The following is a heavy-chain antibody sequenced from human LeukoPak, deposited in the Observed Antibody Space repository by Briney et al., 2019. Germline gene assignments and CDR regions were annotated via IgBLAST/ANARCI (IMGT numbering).Heavy chain of an antibody. V-gene: IGHV1-69*06. Sequence: ASVKVSCKASGGTFSSYAISWVRQAPGQGLEWMGGIIPIFGTANYAQKFQDRVTITADKSTSTAYMELSSLRSEDTAVYYCARVDGSGGMDVWGKGTTVTVSS. D-gene: IGHD3-10*01. CDR3: ARVDGSGGMDV. J-gene: IGHJ6*04. CDR2: IIPIFGTA. CDR1: GGTFSSYA.